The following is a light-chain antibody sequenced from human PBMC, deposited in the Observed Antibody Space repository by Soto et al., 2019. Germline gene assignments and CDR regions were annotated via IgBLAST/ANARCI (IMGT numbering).Light chain of an antibody. CDR1: QSVSSK. J-gene: IGKJ1*01. V-gene: IGKV3-15*01. CDR2: GAS. Sequence: EIVMTQSPSTLSVSPGEGATLSCMASQSVSSKLAWYQQKPGQAPRLLIYGASTRATGIPARFSGSGSGTEFTLTISSLQPDDFATYYCQQYNSYSWTFGQGTKVDIK. CDR3: QQYNSYSWT.